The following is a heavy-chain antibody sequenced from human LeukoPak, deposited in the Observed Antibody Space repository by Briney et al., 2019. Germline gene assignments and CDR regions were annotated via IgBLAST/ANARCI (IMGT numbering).Heavy chain of an antibody. V-gene: IGHV3-23*01. CDR1: GFTFSSYA. D-gene: IGHD3-10*01. Sequence: GGSLRLSCAASGFTFSSYAMSWVRQAPGKGLEWVSAISGSGGSTYYADSVKGRFTISRDNSKNTLYLQMNSLRAEDTAVYYCAKDQGGWFRELFVLQTSTIPVAFDIWGQGTMVTVSS. CDR3: AKDQGGWFRELFVLQTSTIPVAFDI. CDR2: ISGSGGST. J-gene: IGHJ3*02.